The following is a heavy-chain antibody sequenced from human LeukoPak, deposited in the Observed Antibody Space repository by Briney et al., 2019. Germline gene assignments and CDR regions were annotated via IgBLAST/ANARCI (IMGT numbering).Heavy chain of an antibody. CDR3: ARHYVFVSGGSSFDY. J-gene: IGHJ4*02. CDR2: IYSSGNT. V-gene: IGHV4-4*07. D-gene: IGHD3-3*01. Sequence: PSETLSLTCTVSGGSISSYYWSWIRQPAGKGLEWIGRIYSSGNTNYNPSLTSRVTMSIDTSKNQFSLTLTSVTAADTAVYYCARHYVFVSGGSSFDYWGLGILVTVSS. CDR1: GGSISSYY.